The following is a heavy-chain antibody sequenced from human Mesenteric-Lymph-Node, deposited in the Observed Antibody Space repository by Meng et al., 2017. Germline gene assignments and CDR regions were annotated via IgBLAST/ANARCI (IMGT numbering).Heavy chain of an antibody. Sequence: VLLQEAGPGLVKPSGTRSLPVAFSGGSLSSSNWWSWVRQPPGKGLEWIGKIYHSGITIYNPSLKSRVTMSVDNSKNQFSLKLNSMTAADTAVYYCARDPTGGEDHQRVWGQGTLVTVSS. V-gene: IGHV4-4*02. CDR2: IYHSGIT. J-gene: IGHJ4*02. CDR1: GGSLSSSNW. D-gene: IGHD1-14*01. CDR3: ARDPTGGEDHQRV.